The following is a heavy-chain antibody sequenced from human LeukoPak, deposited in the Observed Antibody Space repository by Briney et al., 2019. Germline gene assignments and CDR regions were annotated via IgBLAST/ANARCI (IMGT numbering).Heavy chain of an antibody. J-gene: IGHJ4*02. CDR2: ISSNGGST. CDR3: VKSGSYYNEPYYFDY. CDR1: GVTFSRYA. D-gene: IGHD3-10*01. V-gene: IGHV3-64D*06. Sequence: PGGSLRLSCSASGVTFSRYAMHWVRQAPGKGLEYVSGISSNGGSTYYADSVKGRFTISRDNSKNTLYLQMSSLRAEDTAVYYCVKSGSYYNEPYYFDYWGQGTLVTVSS.